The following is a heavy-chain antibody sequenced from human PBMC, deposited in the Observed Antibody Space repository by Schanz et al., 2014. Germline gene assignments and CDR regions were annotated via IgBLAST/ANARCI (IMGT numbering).Heavy chain of an antibody. CDR2: IYKSGSA. V-gene: IGHV3-66*01. CDR3: ASPPISVAGRLADY. D-gene: IGHD6-19*01. CDR1: GFNVSKSY. Sequence: EVQLVQSGGGLVQPGGSLRLSCAASGFNVSKSYVSWVRQAPGKGLEWVSLIYKSGSAFYADSVKGRMTVSRDTSKNALFLQMNNLRAEDTAVYYCASPPISVAGRLADYWGQGILVAVSS. J-gene: IGHJ4*02.